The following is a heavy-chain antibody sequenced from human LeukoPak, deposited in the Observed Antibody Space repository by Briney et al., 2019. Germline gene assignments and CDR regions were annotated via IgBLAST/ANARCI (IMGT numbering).Heavy chain of an antibody. D-gene: IGHD3-22*01. Sequence: ASVKVSCKASGYTFTGYYMHWVRHAPGQGLEWMGWINPNSGGTNYAQKFQGRVTMTRDTSISTAYMELSRLRSDDTAVYYCASDLPSYYYDSSGYQGFDYWGQGTLVTVSS. CDR2: INPNSGGT. V-gene: IGHV1-2*02. J-gene: IGHJ4*02. CDR3: ASDLPSYYYDSSGYQGFDY. CDR1: GYTFTGYY.